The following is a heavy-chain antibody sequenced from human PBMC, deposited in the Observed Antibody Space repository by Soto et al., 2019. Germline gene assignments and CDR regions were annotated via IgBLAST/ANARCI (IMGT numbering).Heavy chain of an antibody. CDR3: ARDMGRYCSSTSCSPTNEYYYYMDV. D-gene: IGHD2-2*01. V-gene: IGHV3-66*01. CDR1: GFTVSSNY. J-gene: IGHJ6*03. Sequence: GGSLRLSCAASGFTVSSNYMSWVRQAPGKGLEWVSVIYSGGSTYYADSVKGRFTISRDNSKNTLYLQMNSLRAEDTAVYYCARDMGRYCSSTSCSPTNEYYYYMDVWGKGTTVTVSS. CDR2: IYSGGST.